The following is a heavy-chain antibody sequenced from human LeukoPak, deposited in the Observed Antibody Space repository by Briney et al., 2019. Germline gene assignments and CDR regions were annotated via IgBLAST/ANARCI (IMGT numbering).Heavy chain of an antibody. CDR2: IIPIFGTA. D-gene: IGHD2-2*01. V-gene: IGHV1-69*13. CDR3: ARGGGYCSSTSCYKFDY. Sequence: GASVKASCKASGGTFSSYAISWVRQAPGQGLEWMGGIIPIFGTANYAQKFQGRVTITADESTSTAYMELSSLRSEDTAVYYCARGGGYCSSTSCYKFDYWGQGTLVTVSS. J-gene: IGHJ4*02. CDR1: GGTFSSYA.